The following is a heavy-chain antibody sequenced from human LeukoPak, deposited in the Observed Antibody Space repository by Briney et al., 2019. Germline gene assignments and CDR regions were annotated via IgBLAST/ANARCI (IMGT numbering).Heavy chain of an antibody. V-gene: IGHV4-59*01. CDR1: GGSISSYY. J-gene: IGHJ4*02. CDR2: IYYGGST. Sequence: SETLSLTCTVSGGSISSYYWSWIRQPPGKGLEWIGYIYYGGSTNYNPSLKSRVTISVDTSKNQFSLKLSSVTAADTAVYYCARVAAKIDYWGQGTLVTVSS. CDR3: ARVAAKIDY. D-gene: IGHD6-25*01.